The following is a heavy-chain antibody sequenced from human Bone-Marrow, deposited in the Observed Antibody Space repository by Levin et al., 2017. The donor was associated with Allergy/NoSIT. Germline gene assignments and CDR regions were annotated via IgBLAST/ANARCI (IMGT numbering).Heavy chain of an antibody. CDR1: GGSISSPNW. CDR2: IIHSGNV. Sequence: SETLSLTCAVSGGSISSPNWWNWVRQPPGKGLEWLGEIIHSGNVDYNPSLRSRVTLSLDRSQNQFSMKLNSVTAADTAVYYCARGRYWQHSYYYYMDVWGKGTTVTVSS. CDR3: ARGRYWQHSYYYYMDV. D-gene: IGHD3-3*02. J-gene: IGHJ6*03. V-gene: IGHV4-4*02.